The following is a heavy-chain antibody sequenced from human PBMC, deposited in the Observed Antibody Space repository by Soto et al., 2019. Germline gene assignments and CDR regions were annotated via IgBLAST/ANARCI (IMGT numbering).Heavy chain of an antibody. J-gene: IGHJ6*02. V-gene: IGHV4-34*01. Sequence: SETLSLTCAVYGGSFSDYSWSWIRQPPGKRLEWIGEINLSGSTNYNPSLKSRVTISVDTSKNQFSLKLTSVTAEDTAVFYCVRDSDTATVGGYYYGMDVWGQGTTVTVSS. CDR1: GGSFSDYS. CDR2: INLSGST. CDR3: VRDSDTATVGGYYYGMDV. D-gene: IGHD5-18*01.